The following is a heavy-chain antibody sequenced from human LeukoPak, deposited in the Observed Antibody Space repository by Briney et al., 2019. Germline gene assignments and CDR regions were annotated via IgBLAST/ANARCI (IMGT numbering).Heavy chain of an antibody. CDR2: ISSDGNNK. CDR3: ATYRQVLLPFES. J-gene: IGHJ4*02. CDR1: GFTFSRYG. D-gene: IGHD2-8*02. Sequence: GWSLRLSCAASGFTFSRYGMHWVRQAPGKGLEWVATISSDGNNKNYADSMKGRFTISRDNSKNTLSLQMNSLRAEDTAIYYCATYRQVLLPFESWGQGTLVTVSS. V-gene: IGHV3-30*03.